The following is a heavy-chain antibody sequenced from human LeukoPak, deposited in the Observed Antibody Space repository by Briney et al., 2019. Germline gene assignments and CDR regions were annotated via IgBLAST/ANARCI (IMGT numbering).Heavy chain of an antibody. CDR1: GFTFSSYA. V-gene: IGHV3-48*04. CDR2: ISMIGSTI. CDR3: ASVTGHGYFDWLFTYHFDY. Sequence: GGSLRLSCAAAGFTFSSYAMSWARQAPGKWLGWVSYISMIGSTIYYTDSVKGRFTISRDNAKTSLYLQMNSLRAEDTAVYYCASVTGHGYFDWLFTYHFDYWGQGTLVTVSS. J-gene: IGHJ4*02. D-gene: IGHD3-9*01.